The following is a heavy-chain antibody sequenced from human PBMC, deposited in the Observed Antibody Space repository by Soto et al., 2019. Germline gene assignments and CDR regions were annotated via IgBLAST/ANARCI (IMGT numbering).Heavy chain of an antibody. V-gene: IGHV1-24*01. CDR1: GYTLTELS. D-gene: IGHD3-22*01. CDR3: ATQPYYYDSSGYTNY. Sequence: GASVKVSCKVSGYTLTELSMHWVRRAPGKGLEWMGGFDPEDGETIYAQKFQGRVTMTEDTSTDTAYMELSSLRSEDTAVYYCATQPYYYDSSGYTNYWGQGTLVTVSS. CDR2: FDPEDGET. J-gene: IGHJ4*02.